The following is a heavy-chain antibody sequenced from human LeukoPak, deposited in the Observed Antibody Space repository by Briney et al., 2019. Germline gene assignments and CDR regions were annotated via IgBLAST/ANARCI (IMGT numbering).Heavy chain of an antibody. V-gene: IGHV1-18*04. D-gene: IGHD6-19*01. J-gene: IGHJ5*02. CDR2: IYNGNI. CDR3: ARGSSGTEGFDP. Sequence: GASVKVSCKASGYTFTGYYMHWVRQAPGQGIEWMGWIYNGNIKYAQSLQGRVTMTTDTSTSTAYMELRSLKSDDTAVYYCARGSSGTEGFDPWGQGTLVTVSS. CDR1: GYTFTGYY.